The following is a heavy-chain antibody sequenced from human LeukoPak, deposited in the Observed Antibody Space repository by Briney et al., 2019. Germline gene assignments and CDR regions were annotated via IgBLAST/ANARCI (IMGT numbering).Heavy chain of an antibody. CDR1: GFTFSSYA. J-gene: IGHJ3*02. V-gene: IGHV3-30*04. CDR2: ISYDGSNK. Sequence: GGSLRLSCAASGFTFSSYAMHWVRQAPGKGLEWVAVISYDGSNKYYADSVKGRFTISRDNSKNTLYLQVNSLRAEDTAVYYCARGASAFDIWGQGTMVTVSS. CDR3: ARGASAFDI.